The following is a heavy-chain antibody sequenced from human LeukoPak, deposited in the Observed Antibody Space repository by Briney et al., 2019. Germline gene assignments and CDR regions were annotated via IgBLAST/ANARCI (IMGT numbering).Heavy chain of an antibody. CDR3: ARAGYTISSYFFDY. CDR1: AGSISSYW. V-gene: IGHV4-4*07. J-gene: IGHJ4*02. CDR2: IYTTGHT. Sequence: SDTLSLKCSVSAGSISSYWWSWVRQPAGGALEFIGRIYTTGHTNYNPSLKSRVTMSSDTSENQLSLEVKSVTAADTAVYYCARAGYTISSYFFDYWGQGALVTVSS. D-gene: IGHD6-13*01.